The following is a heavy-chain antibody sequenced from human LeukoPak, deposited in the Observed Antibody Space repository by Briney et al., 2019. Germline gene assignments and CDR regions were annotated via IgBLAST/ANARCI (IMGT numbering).Heavy chain of an antibody. CDR3: ARPHYYYDFWSGPNYYYGMDV. Sequence: GASVKVSCKASGGTFSGYAISWVRQAPGQGLEWMGGIIPIFGTANYAQKFQGRVTITADESTSTAYMELSSLRSEDTAVYYCARPHYYYDFWSGPNYYYGMDVWGQGTTVTVSS. CDR1: GGTFSGYA. CDR2: IIPIFGTA. D-gene: IGHD3-3*01. V-gene: IGHV1-69*01. J-gene: IGHJ6*02.